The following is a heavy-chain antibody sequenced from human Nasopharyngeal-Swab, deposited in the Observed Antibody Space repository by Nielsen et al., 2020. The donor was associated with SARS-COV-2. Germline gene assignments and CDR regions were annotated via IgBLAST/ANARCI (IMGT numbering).Heavy chain of an antibody. Sequence: GESLKISCAASGFTFRDSAIHWVRPASGKGLEWVGRIRSKGNNYATAYAASVKGRFIIFRDDPTNTAYLQMNSLKTEDTAVYYCTRCGGGCYSGRDYWGQGTLVTVSS. CDR1: GFTFRDSA. V-gene: IGHV3-73*01. CDR3: TRCGGGCYSGRDY. CDR2: IRSKGNNYAT. D-gene: IGHD2-21*02. J-gene: IGHJ4*02.